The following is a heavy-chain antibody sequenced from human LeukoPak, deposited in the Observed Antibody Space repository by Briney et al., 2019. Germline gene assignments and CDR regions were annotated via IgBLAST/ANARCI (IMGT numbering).Heavy chain of an antibody. J-gene: IGHJ4*02. Sequence: SETLSLTCAVYGGTFSGYYWSWIRQPPGKGLEWIGEINHSGSTNYNPSLKSRVTIPVDTSENQFSLKLSSVTAADTAVYYCARAANYYDSSGYYCDYWGQGTLVTVSS. CDR2: INHSGST. CDR1: GGTFSGYY. CDR3: ARAANYYDSSGYYCDY. D-gene: IGHD3-22*01. V-gene: IGHV4-34*01.